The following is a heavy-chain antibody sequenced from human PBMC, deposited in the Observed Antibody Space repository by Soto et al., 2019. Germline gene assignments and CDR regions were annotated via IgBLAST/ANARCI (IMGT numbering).Heavy chain of an antibody. Sequence: GASVKVSCKASGGTFSSYAISWVRQAPGQGLEWMGGIIPIFGTANYAQKFQGRVTITADESTSTAYMELSSLRSEDTAVYYCARAADYYDSSGYYYSNYYYYGMDVWGQGTMVTVSS. CDR1: GGTFSSYA. D-gene: IGHD3-22*01. CDR3: ARAADYYDSSGYYYSNYYYYGMDV. CDR2: IIPIFGTA. J-gene: IGHJ6*02. V-gene: IGHV1-69*13.